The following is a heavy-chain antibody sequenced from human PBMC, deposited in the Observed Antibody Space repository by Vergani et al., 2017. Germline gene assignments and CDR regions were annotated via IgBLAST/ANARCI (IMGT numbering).Heavy chain of an antibody. CDR1: GLKFSDHY. Sequence: LEESGGGSVKPGGPLRLPCAASGLKFSDHYMSWIRQAPGKGLEWVSYISPGASTVSYTDSVTGRFTVSRDNDNNSLTLDMTTLRVGDTAVYYFAKNPGISTTRHYYAMDVWGQGTTVTVSS. CDR3: AKNPGISTTRHYYAMDV. V-gene: IGHV3-11*04. J-gene: IGHJ6*02. CDR2: ISPGASTV. D-gene: IGHD1-1*01.